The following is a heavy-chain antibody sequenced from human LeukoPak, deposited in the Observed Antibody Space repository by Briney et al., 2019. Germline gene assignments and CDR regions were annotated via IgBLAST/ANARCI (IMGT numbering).Heavy chain of an antibody. J-gene: IGHJ4*02. CDR2: ISAYNGKT. CDR3: ARAVGYDYVWGSYRLDPVTYYFDY. D-gene: IGHD3-16*02. Sequence: ASVKVSCKASGYTFTSYVISWVRQAPGQGLEWMGWISAYNGKTNYAQKLQGRVTMTTDTSTSTAYMELRSLRSDDTAVYYCARAVGYDYVWGSYRLDPVTYYFDYWGQGTLVTVSS. V-gene: IGHV1-18*01. CDR1: GYTFTSYV.